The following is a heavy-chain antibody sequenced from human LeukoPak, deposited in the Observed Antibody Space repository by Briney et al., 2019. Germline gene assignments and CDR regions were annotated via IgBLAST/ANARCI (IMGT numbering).Heavy chain of an antibody. V-gene: IGHV1-18*01. D-gene: IGHD6-19*01. J-gene: IGHJ4*02. CDR3: ASSLSSSSGLFDY. CDR2: ISAYNGNT. CDR1: GGTFSSYA. Sequence: ASVKVSCKASGGTFSSYAISWVRQAPGQRLEWMGWISAYNGNTNYAQKLQGRVTMTTDTSTSTAYMELRSPRSDDTAVYYCASSLSSSSGLFDYWGQGTLGSVSS.